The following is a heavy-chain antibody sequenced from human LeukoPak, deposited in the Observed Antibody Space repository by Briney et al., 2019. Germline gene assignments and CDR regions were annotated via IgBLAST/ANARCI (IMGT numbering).Heavy chain of an antibody. CDR2: LNWNGGST. CDR1: GFTFDDYD. Sequence: GGSLRLSCAASGFTFDDYDMSWVRQAPGKGLEWVSGLNWNGGSTGYADSVRGRFTISRDTAKNSLYLQMNSLRAEDTALYYCARSIAAAGHPLDYYYYMDVWGKGTTVTVSS. D-gene: IGHD6-13*01. J-gene: IGHJ6*03. CDR3: ARSIAAAGHPLDYYYYMDV. V-gene: IGHV3-20*04.